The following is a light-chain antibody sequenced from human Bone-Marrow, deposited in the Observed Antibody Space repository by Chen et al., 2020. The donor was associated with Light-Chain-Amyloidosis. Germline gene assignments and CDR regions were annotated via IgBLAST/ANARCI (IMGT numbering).Light chain of an antibody. J-gene: IGLJ3*02. CDR2: DDS. CDR1: NIGSTS. CDR3: QVWDRSSDRPV. V-gene: IGLV3-21*02. Sequence: SYVLTQPSSVSVAPGQTATIACGGNNIGSTSVHWYQQTPGQAPLLVVYDDSDRHSGIPERLSGSNSGNTATVTISRVEGGDEADYYCQVWDRSSDRPVFGGGTKLTVL.